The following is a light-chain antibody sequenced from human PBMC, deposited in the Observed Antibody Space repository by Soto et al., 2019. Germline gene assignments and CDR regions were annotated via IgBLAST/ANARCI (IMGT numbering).Light chain of an antibody. CDR2: QVT. CDR3: YSYTSSINYV. Sequence: QSALTQPASVSGSPGQSITISCTGTSSDFDIYKYVSWYQQHPGKAPKLMIYQVTNRPSGVSNRFSGSTSGNTASLTISGLQAEDEADYYCYSYTSSINYVFGTGTKVTVL. CDR1: SSDFDIYKY. V-gene: IGLV2-14*01. J-gene: IGLJ1*01.